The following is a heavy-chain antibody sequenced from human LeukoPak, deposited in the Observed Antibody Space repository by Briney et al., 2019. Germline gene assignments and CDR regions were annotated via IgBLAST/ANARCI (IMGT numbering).Heavy chain of an antibody. CDR2: ISGSGGST. CDR3: AIDILTGTPGDWFDP. J-gene: IGHJ5*02. Sequence: GGSLRLSCAASGFTVSSYAMSWVRQAPGKGLEWVSAISGSGGSTYYADSVKGRFTISRDNSKNTLYLQMNSLRAEDTAVYYCAIDILTGTPGDWFDPWGQGTLVTVSS. V-gene: IGHV3-23*01. D-gene: IGHD3-9*01. CDR1: GFTVSSYA.